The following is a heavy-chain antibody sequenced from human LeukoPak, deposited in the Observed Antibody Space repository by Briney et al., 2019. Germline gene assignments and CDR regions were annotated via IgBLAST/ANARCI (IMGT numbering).Heavy chain of an antibody. J-gene: IGHJ4*02. CDR1: GGSLSYYY. CDR2: INRSGSA. V-gene: IGHV4-34*01. CDR3: ARGGFYCGDDCYVDY. D-gene: IGHD2-21*02. Sequence: SETLSLTCAVYGGSLSYYYWSWIRQSPEKGLEWIGEINRSGSANYNPSLKSRVSISVDTSKNQFSLKLSSVTAADTAVYYCARGGFYCGDDCYVDYWGQGTLVTVSS.